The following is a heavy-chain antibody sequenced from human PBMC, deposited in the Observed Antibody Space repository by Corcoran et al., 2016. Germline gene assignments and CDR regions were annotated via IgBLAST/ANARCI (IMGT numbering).Heavy chain of an antibody. V-gene: IGHV1-46*01. CDR1: GYTFTSYY. J-gene: IGHJ3*02. D-gene: IGHD1-26*01. CDR3: ARAYGITDALDI. Sequence: QVQLVQSGAEVKKPGASVKVSCKASGYTFTSYYMHCVRQAPGQGLEWMGIINPSGGSTSYAQKFQGRVTMTRDTSTSTVYMELSSRRSEDTAVYYGARAYGITDALDIWGQGRMVTGSS. CDR2: INPSGGST.